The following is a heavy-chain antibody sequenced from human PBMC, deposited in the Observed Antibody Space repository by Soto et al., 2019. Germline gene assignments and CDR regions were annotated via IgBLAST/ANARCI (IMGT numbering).Heavy chain of an antibody. D-gene: IGHD4-17*01. V-gene: IGHV4-59*01. CDR3: ARDSGAYVFDY. CDR1: GGSISSYY. Sequence: QVQLQESGPGLVKPSETLSLTCTVSGGSISSYYWSWIRQPPGKGLEWIGYIYYSGSTNYNPSLKSRVTISVDTSKNQFSLKLSSVTAADTAVYYCARDSGAYVFDYWGQGTLVTVSS. CDR2: IYYSGST. J-gene: IGHJ4*02.